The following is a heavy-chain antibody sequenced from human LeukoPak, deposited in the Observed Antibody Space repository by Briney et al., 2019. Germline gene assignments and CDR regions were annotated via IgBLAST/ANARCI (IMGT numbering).Heavy chain of an antibody. J-gene: IGHJ3*02. D-gene: IGHD3-22*01. CDR3: ARDLLPITMIVVVSSFAFDI. V-gene: IGHV3-21*01. CDR1: GFTFSSYS. Sequence: GGSLRLSCAASGFTFSSYSMNWVRQAPGKGLEWVSSISSSSSYIYYADSVKGRFTISRDNAKNSLYLQMNSLRAEDTAVYYCARDLLPITMIVVVSSFAFDIWGQGTMVTVSS. CDR2: ISSSSSYI.